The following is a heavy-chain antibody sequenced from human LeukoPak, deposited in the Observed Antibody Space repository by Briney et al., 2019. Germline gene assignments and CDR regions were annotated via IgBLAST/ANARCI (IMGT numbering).Heavy chain of an antibody. CDR3: ARDQDWGSFDI. CDR2: ISGRGART. J-gene: IGHJ3*02. D-gene: IGHD7-27*01. V-gene: IGHV3-23*01. Sequence: GGSLRLSCAASGFTFSNYGMDWVRQAPGQGLEWITGISGRGARTYFADSVKGRFAISRENSKNTMYLQMSSLRAEDTAIYYCARDQDWGSFDIWGQGTMVTVSS. CDR1: GFTFSNYG.